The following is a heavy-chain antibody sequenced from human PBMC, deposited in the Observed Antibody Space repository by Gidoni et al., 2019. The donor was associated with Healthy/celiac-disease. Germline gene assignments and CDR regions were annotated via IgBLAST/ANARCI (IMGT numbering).Heavy chain of an antibody. CDR3: ARAATWGYNSVSDAFDI. Sequence: VQHGRSLRLSCAASGFTFRSYAMHWVRQAPGKGLEGVAVISYDGSNKYYADSVKGRFTISRDNSKNTLYLQMNSLRADDTVVYYCARAATWGYNSVSDAFDIWGQGTMVTVSS. V-gene: IGHV3-30*04. D-gene: IGHD1-26*01. J-gene: IGHJ3*02. CDR2: ISYDGSNK. CDR1: GFTFRSYA.